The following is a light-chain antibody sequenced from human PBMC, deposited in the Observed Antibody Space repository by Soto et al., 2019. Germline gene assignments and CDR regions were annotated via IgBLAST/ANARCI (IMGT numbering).Light chain of an antibody. V-gene: IGKV3-20*01. Sequence: GLKHSPGALSSSTYYRATLSCRSSQSVSSSYLAWYQQKPGQAPRLLIYGASSRATGLPDRFSGSGSGTDFTLTISRLEPEDFAVYYCQQYGRETWTLGQGTKWRS. CDR3: QQYGRETWT. CDR1: QSVSSSY. CDR2: GAS. J-gene: IGKJ1*01.